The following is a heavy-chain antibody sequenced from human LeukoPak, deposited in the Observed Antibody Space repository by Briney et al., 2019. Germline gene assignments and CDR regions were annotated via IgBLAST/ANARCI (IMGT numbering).Heavy chain of an antibody. V-gene: IGHV4-38-2*02. Sequence: KASETLSLTCAVSGYSISSGYYWGWIRQPPGEGLEWIGCKHHSGTTYNNQSLKSRVTILIDTSTNQFSLKLSSVTAADTAVYYCARDVSGSYDFWGQGILVTVSS. J-gene: IGHJ4*02. CDR3: ARDVSGSYDF. CDR1: GYSISSGYY. CDR2: KHHSGTT. D-gene: IGHD1-26*01.